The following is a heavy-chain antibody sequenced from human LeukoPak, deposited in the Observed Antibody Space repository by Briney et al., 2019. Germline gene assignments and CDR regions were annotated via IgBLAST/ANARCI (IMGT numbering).Heavy chain of an antibody. J-gene: IGHJ4*02. CDR1: GGTFSSYA. CDR3: ARALFGGPPSYYFDY. CDR2: IIPIFGTA. V-gene: IGHV1-69*13. Sequence: SVKVSCKASGGTFSSYAISWVRQAPGQGLEWMGGIIPIFGTANYAQKFQGRVTITADESTSTAYMELSSLRSEDTAVYYCARALFGGPPSYYFDYWGQGTLVTVSS. D-gene: IGHD3-10*02.